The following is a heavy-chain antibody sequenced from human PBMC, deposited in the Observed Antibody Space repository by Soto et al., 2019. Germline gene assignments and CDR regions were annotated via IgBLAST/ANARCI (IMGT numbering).Heavy chain of an antibody. CDR3: ASSYYYDSSGYSSLYYYYGMDV. J-gene: IGHJ6*02. CDR1: GYTFTSYA. CDR2: INAGNGNT. Sequence: QVQLVQSGAEVKKPGASVKVSCKACGYTFTSYAMHWVRQAPGQRLEWMGWINAGNGNTKYSQMFQGRVTITRDTAASTAYMELRSLRSEDTAVYYCASSYYYDSSGYSSLYYYYGMDVWGQGTTVTVSS. D-gene: IGHD3-22*01. V-gene: IGHV1-3*01.